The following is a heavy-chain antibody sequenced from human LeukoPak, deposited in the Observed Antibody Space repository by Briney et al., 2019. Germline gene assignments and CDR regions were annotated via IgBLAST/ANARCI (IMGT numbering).Heavy chain of an antibody. CDR1: GYTFTSYY. CDR3: ARAGDTAMVPSYYYYGMDV. CDR2: INPSGGST. Sequence: ASVKVSCKASGYTFTSYYMHWVRQAPGQGLEWMGIINPSGGSTSYAQKFQGRVTMTRDTSTSTVYMELSSLRSEDTAVYYCARAGDTAMVPSYYYYGMDVWGQGTTVTVSS. V-gene: IGHV1-46*01. J-gene: IGHJ6*02. D-gene: IGHD5-18*01.